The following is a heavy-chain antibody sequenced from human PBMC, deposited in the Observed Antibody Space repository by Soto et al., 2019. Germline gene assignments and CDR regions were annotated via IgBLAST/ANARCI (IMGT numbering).Heavy chain of an antibody. D-gene: IGHD6-19*01. CDR3: ARGGNSGWYSGVY. Sequence: EVQLVESGGGLVQPGGSLRLSCAASGFTFSSYSMNWVRQAPGKGLEWVSYISTGSSTIYYADSVKGRFTISRDNAKNSLYLQMNSLGADDTAVYYCARGGNSGWYSGVYWGQGTLVTVSS. V-gene: IGHV3-48*01. J-gene: IGHJ4*02. CDR1: GFTFSSYS. CDR2: ISTGSSTI.